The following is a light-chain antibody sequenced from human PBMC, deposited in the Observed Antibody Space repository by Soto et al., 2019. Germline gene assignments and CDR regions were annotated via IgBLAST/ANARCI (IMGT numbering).Light chain of an antibody. V-gene: IGLV2-14*01. CDR2: EVT. CDR1: SSDVGGYSY. J-gene: IGLJ2*01. Sequence: QSALTQPASVSGSPGKSITISCTGTSSDVGGYSYVSWYQQHPGKAPKLIIYEVTSRPSGVSSRFSGSKSGNTASLTISGLQTEDEADYYCSSFERSGTRVIGGGTKLTVL. CDR3: SSFERSGTRV.